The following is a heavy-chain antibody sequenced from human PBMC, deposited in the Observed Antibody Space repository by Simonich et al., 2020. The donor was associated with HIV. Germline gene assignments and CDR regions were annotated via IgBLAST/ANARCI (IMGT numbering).Heavy chain of an antibody. D-gene: IGHD2-2*01. J-gene: IGHJ4*02. CDR2: INHSGRT. Sequence: QVQLQQWGAGLLKPSETLSLTCAVYGGSFSGYSWSWIRQPPGKGLEWIGQINHSGRTNYNPSLKSRATISVDTSKNQFSLRLSSATAADTAVYYCARGFYQRLYYFDYWGQGTLVTVSS. CDR1: GGSFSGYS. CDR3: ARGFYQRLYYFDY. V-gene: IGHV4-34*01.